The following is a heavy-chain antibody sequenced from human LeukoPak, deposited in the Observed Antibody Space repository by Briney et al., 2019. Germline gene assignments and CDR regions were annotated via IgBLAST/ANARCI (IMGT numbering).Heavy chain of an antibody. CDR2: IIPIFGTA. V-gene: IGHV1-69*01. CDR3: TLYYYGSGSYLPYYYGMDV. Sequence: GSSVKVSCKASGGTFSSYAISWVRQAPGQGLEWMGGIIPIFGTANYAQKFQGRVTITADESTSTAYMELSSLRSEDTAVYYATLYYYGSGSYLPYYYGMDVWGRGTTVTVSS. CDR1: GGTFSSYA. D-gene: IGHD3-10*01. J-gene: IGHJ6*02.